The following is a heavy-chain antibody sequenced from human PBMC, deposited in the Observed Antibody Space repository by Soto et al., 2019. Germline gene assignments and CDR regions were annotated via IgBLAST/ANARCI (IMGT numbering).Heavy chain of an antibody. Sequence: GGSLRLSCVASGFRFSSYEMNWVRQAPGKGLEWVSYISRTGGTIYYADSVKGRFTISRDNAKKSLYLQINSLRVEDTALYYCEGALFGAPLGYWGQGTLVTVSS. CDR1: GFRFSSYE. D-gene: IGHD3-3*01. V-gene: IGHV3-48*03. CDR3: EGALFGAPLGY. CDR2: ISRTGGTI. J-gene: IGHJ4*02.